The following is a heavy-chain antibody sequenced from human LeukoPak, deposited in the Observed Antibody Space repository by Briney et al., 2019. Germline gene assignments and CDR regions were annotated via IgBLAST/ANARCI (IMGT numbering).Heavy chain of an antibody. CDR3: AREEVTNGVY. CDR2: INPNSGGT. CDR1: GYTFTGYY. J-gene: IGHJ4*02. D-gene: IGHD2-21*02. V-gene: IGHV1-2*06. Sequence: EASVKVSCKASGYTFTGYYMHWVRQAPGQGLEWMGRINPNSGGTNYAQKFQGRVTITTDESTSTAYMELSSLRSEDTAVYYCAREEVTNGVYWGQGTLVTVSS.